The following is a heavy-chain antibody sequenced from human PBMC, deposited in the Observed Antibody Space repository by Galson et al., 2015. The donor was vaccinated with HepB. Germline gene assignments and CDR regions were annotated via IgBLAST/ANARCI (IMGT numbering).Heavy chain of an antibody. V-gene: IGHV1-2*02. CDR3: ARNVRSAFQHHDFWRGHNWFDP. D-gene: IGHD3-3*01. Sequence: SVKVSCKASGYTFTDYFMHWVRQAPGQGLEWLGWINVKNGGTNNAERFQGRVTLTRDTSINTAYIDLARLTSDDTAVYYCARNVRSAFQHHDFWRGHNWFDPWGQGTLVTVSS. CDR1: GYTFTDYF. CDR2: INVKNGGT. J-gene: IGHJ5*02.